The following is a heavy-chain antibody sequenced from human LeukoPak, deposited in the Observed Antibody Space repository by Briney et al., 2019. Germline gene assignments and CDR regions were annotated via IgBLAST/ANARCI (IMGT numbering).Heavy chain of an antibody. D-gene: IGHD3-9*01. Sequence: PGGSRRLSCTASGFTFGDYAMSWFRQAPGKGLDWVGFMRSNAYGGTTEYAASLKGRFTISRDDSKSIAHLQMNSLKTEDTAVYYCTRGYYDILTGYHWGGFDYWGQGTLVTVSS. J-gene: IGHJ4*02. CDR3: TRGYYDILTGYHWGGFDY. CDR2: MRSNAYGGTT. CDR1: GFTFGDYA. V-gene: IGHV3-49*03.